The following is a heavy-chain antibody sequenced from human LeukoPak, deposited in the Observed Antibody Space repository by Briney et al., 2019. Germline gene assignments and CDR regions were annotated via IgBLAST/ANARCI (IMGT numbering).Heavy chain of an antibody. CDR2: IRQDGSDK. CDR1: GFTFSTHW. V-gene: IGHV3-7*01. D-gene: IGHD1-14*01. J-gene: IGHJ4*02. Sequence: GGSLRLSCVASGFTFSTHWMNWVRQAPGKGLEWMANIRQDGSDKFYADSLGGRFTISRDNAKNSVFLQMSSLRAEDTAVYYCARGRFTDNGVFDYWGRGTLVIVSS. CDR3: ARGRFTDNGVFDY.